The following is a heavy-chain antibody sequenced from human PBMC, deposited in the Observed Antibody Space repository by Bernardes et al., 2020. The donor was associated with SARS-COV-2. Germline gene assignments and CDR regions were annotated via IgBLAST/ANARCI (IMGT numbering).Heavy chain of an antibody. CDR1: GYSFTSYW. Sequence: GAPLKVSCKGSGYSFTSYWISWVRQMPGKGLEWMGRIDPSDSYTNYSPSFQGHVTISADKSISTAYLQWSSLKASDTAMYYCATAIAVAGTFVSYYYYYGMDVWGQGTTVTVSS. D-gene: IGHD6-19*01. V-gene: IGHV5-10-1*01. J-gene: IGHJ6*02. CDR3: ATAIAVAGTFVSYYYYYGMDV. CDR2: IDPSDSYT.